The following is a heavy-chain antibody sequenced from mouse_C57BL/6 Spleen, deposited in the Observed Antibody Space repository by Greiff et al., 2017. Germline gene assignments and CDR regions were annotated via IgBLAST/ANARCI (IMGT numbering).Heavy chain of an antibody. CDR3: AKERIYYYGSSPMDY. D-gene: IGHD1-1*01. V-gene: IGHV2-5*01. CDR2: IWRGGST. J-gene: IGHJ4*01. CDR1: GFSLTSYG. Sequence: QVQLKESGPGLVQPSQSLSITCTVSGFSLTSYGVHWVRQSPGKGLEWLGVIWRGGSTDYNAAFMSRLSITKDNSKSQVFFKMNSLQADDTAIYYCAKERIYYYGSSPMDYWGQGTSVTVSS.